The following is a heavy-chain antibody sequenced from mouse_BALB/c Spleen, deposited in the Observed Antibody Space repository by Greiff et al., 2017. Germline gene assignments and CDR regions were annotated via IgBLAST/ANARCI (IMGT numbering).Heavy chain of an antibody. CDR1: GFSLTSSG. J-gene: IGHJ4*01. D-gene: IGHD2-4*01. V-gene: IGHV2-4-1*01. Sequence: VKLQESGPGLVQPSQSLSITCTASGFSLTSSGVHWVRQSPGKGLEWLGVIWSGGSTAYYAAFISRLSISKDNSKSQIFFKMNSLQADDTAIYSCARASTMITDYYAMDYWGQGTSGTVSS. CDR3: ARASTMITDYYAMDY. CDR2: IWSGGST.